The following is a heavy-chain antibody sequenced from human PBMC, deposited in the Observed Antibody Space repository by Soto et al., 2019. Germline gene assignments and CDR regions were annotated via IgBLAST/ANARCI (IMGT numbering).Heavy chain of an antibody. J-gene: IGHJ4*02. D-gene: IGHD2-15*01. CDR3: ASGQQDSLGY. CDR1: GFTFSSYE. Sequence: EVQLVQSGGGLVQPGGSLTLSCAVSGFTFSSYEMNWLRQAPGKGLEWVSYIGRSVTSTSYADSVRGRFTVSRDNAKNSLFLQMNSLRAEDTAMYYCASGQQDSLGYWGQGTLVTVSS. CDR2: IGRSVTST. V-gene: IGHV3-48*03.